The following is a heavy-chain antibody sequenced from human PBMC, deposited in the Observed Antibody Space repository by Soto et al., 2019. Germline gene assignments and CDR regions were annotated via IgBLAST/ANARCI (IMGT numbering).Heavy chain of an antibody. Sequence: QLQLQESGPGLVKPSETLSLTCTVSGGSISSSSYYWGWIRQPPGKGLEWIGSIYYSGSTYYNPSLKRRVTISVDTSKNQFSLQLSSVTAADTAVYYCARHPQYNHHSKNRNYFDYWGQGTLVTVSS. J-gene: IGHJ4*02. V-gene: IGHV4-39*01. CDR2: IYYSGST. CDR3: ARHPQYNHHSKNRNYFDY. CDR1: GGSISSSSYY. D-gene: IGHD1-20*01.